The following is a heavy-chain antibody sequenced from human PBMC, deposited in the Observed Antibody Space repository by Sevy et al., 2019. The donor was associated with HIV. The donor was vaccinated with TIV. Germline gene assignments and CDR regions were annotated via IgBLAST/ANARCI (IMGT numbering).Heavy chain of an antibody. J-gene: IGHJ4*02. CDR2: IRSKAYGGTT. V-gene: IGHV3-49*03. Sequence: GSLRLSCTASGFTFGDYAMSWFRQAPGKGLEWVGFIRSKAYGGTTEYAASVKGRFTISRDDSKSIAYLQMNSLKTEDTAVYYCTRDSAPATTIFAVREDYWGQGTLVTVSS. CDR3: TRDSAPATTIFAVREDY. CDR1: GFTFGDYA. D-gene: IGHD3-3*01.